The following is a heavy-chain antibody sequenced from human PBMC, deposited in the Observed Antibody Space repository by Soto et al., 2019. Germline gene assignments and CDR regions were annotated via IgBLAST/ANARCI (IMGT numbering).Heavy chain of an antibody. CDR3: ARDRATVTTDDAFDI. J-gene: IGHJ3*02. V-gene: IGHV1-69*13. Sequence: ASVKVSCKASGGTFSSYAISWVRQAPGQGLEWMGGIIPIFGTANYAQKFQGRVTITADESTSTAYMELSSLRSEDTAVYYCARDRATVTTDDAFDIWGQGTMVTVS. D-gene: IGHD4-17*01. CDR1: GGTFSSYA. CDR2: IIPIFGTA.